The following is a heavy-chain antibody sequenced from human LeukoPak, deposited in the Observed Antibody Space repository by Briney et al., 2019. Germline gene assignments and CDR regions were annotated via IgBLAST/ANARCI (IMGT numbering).Heavy chain of an antibody. J-gene: IGHJ6*02. V-gene: IGHV5-10-1*01. CDR2: IDPSDSYT. CDR3: AREAWLREGRQQLVLATTGYYGMDV. D-gene: IGHD6-13*01. Sequence: GESLKISCKGSGYSFTSYWISWVRQMPGKGLEWMGRIDPSDSYTNYSPSFQGHVTISADKSISTAYLQWSSLKASDTAMYYCAREAWLREGRQQLVLATTGYYGMDVWGQGTTVTVSS. CDR1: GYSFTSYW.